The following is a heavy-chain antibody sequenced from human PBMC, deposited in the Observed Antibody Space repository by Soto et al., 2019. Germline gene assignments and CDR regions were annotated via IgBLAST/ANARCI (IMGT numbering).Heavy chain of an antibody. CDR2: INYSGRT. CDR3: ARYAGSSWFDY. CDR1: GGSISTYY. J-gene: IGHJ4*02. Sequence: SETLSLTCTVSGGSISTYYWSWIRQPPGKGLEWIGYINYSGRTNSHPSLKSRATMSLDTFKNQFSLKLRSVTAADTALFYCARYAGSSWFDYWGQGTLVTVSS. D-gene: IGHD6-13*01. V-gene: IGHV4-59*01.